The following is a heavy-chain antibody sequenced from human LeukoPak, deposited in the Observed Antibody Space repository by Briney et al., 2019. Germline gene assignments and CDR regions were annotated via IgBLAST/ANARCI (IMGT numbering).Heavy chain of an antibody. CDR3: AKDLAVAGTRNWDRGLDY. D-gene: IGHD6-19*01. CDR1: GFTFSSYA. Sequence: GASLRLSCAASGFTFSSYAMSWVRQAAGKGREWVSAISGSGGSTYYADSVKGRFTISRDNSKNTLYLQMNSLRAEDTAVYYCAKDLAVAGTRNWDRGLDYWGQGTLVTVSS. CDR2: ISGSGGST. J-gene: IGHJ4*02. V-gene: IGHV3-23*01.